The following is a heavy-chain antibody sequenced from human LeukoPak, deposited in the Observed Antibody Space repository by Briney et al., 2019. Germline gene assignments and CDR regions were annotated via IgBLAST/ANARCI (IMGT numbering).Heavy chain of an antibody. J-gene: IGHJ4*02. V-gene: IGHV3-23*01. Sequence: GGSLRLSCAASGFTFSSYAMSWVRQAPGKGLEWVSAISGSGGGTYYADSVKGRFTISRDNSKNTLYLQMNSLRAEDTAVYYCAKGHVRGYYYGSGSFRHWGQGTLVTVSS. CDR1: GFTFSSYA. CDR3: AKGHVRGYYYGSGSFRH. D-gene: IGHD3-10*01. CDR2: ISGSGGGT.